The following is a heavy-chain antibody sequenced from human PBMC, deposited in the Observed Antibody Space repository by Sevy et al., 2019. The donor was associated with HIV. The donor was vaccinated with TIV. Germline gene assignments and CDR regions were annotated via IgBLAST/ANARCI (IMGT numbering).Heavy chain of an antibody. D-gene: IGHD6-13*01. J-gene: IGHJ4*02. Sequence: SESLSLTCAVYGGSFSGDHWSWIRQPPGKGLEWIGEINHSGSTNYYPSLKSRVTISVDTSKDHFSLKLSSVTAEDTAVYYCARASIATPGAPFDNWGQGTLVTVSS. V-gene: IGHV4-34*01. CDR1: GGSFSGDH. CDR2: INHSGST. CDR3: ARASIATPGAPFDN.